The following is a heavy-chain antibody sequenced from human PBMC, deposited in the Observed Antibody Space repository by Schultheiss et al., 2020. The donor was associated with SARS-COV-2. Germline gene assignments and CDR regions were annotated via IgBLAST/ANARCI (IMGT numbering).Heavy chain of an antibody. CDR3: AREYCSGGSCCTGDY. V-gene: IGHV2-70*04. CDR2: IDWDDAK. Sequence: SGPTLVKPTQTLTLTCTFSGFSLSTSGMRVSWIRQPPGKALEWLARIDWDDAKFYSTSLKTRLTISKDTSKNQVVLTMTNIDPVDTATYYCAREYCSGGSCCTGDYWGQGTLVTVS. CDR1: GFSLSTSGMR. J-gene: IGHJ4*02. D-gene: IGHD2-15*01.